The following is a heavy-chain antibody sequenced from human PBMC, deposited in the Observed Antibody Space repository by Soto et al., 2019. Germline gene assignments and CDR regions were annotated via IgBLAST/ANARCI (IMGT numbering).Heavy chain of an antibody. CDR1: GGTFSSYT. J-gene: IGHJ5*02. CDR2: IIPILGIA. V-gene: IGHV1-69*04. CDR3: ARDLNYYGSGS. Sequence: SVKVSCKASGGTFSSYTISWVRQAPGQGLEWMGRIIPILGIANYAQKFQGRVTITADKSTSTAYMELSSLLSVDTAVYYCARDLNYYGSGSWGQGTLVTVSS. D-gene: IGHD3-10*01.